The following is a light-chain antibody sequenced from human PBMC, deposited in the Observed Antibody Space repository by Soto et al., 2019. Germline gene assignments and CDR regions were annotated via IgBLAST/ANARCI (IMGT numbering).Light chain of an antibody. V-gene: IGKV1-39*01. Sequence: DIQMTQSPSSLSASVGDTVTISCRANQTFSGHLNWYRQKPGKAPKLLIYGASFLQSGVPSRFSGSGSGTDFTLTISSLQPDDSSTYYCQQSYRIPPTFGQGTKVEI. CDR3: QQSYRIPPT. J-gene: IGKJ2*01. CDR1: QTFSGH. CDR2: GAS.